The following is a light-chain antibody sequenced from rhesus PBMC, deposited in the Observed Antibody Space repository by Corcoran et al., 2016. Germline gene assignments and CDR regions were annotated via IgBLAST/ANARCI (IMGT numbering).Light chain of an antibody. Sequence: EIVMTQSPATLSLSPGERATLSCRASQSVSSSLAWYQQKPGQAPKLLIYGASRRATGIPDRFRGSGSGTEFTFTISSLEPEDVGVYYCQQDYSWPTTFGGGTKVELK. CDR1: QSVSSS. V-gene: IGKV3-42*01. J-gene: IGKJ4*01. CDR3: QQDYSWPTT. CDR2: GAS.